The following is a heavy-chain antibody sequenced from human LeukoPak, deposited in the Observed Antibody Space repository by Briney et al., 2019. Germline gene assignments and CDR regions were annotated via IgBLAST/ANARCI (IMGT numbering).Heavy chain of an antibody. CDR3: TGIDAA. Sequence: GGSLGLSCVASGFRFSRYWMHWVRQAPGKGLEWVATINLGGSNKYYVDSVMGRFTISRDDARNSLHLQMNSLRVEDTAVYYCTGIDAAWGQGTLVTVSS. D-gene: IGHD3-9*01. V-gene: IGHV3-7*03. CDR1: GFRFSRYW. J-gene: IGHJ5*02. CDR2: INLGGSNK.